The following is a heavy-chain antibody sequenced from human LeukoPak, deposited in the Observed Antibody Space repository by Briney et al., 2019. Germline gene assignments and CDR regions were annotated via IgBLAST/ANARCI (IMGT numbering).Heavy chain of an antibody. V-gene: IGHV3-30*04. Sequence: PGGSLSLSCAAAEFTFSSYAVHWVRQATGKGLEWVAVRSYDGSNKYYADSVKGRFTISRDNSKNTLYLQMNSLRAEDTAVYYCARGLGYDYVWGSYRHDYWGQGTLVTVSS. CDR3: ARGLGYDYVWGSYRHDY. CDR1: EFTFSSYA. CDR2: RSYDGSNK. D-gene: IGHD3-16*02. J-gene: IGHJ4*02.